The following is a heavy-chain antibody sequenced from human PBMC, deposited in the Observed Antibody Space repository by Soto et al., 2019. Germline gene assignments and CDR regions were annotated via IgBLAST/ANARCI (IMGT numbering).Heavy chain of an antibody. V-gene: IGHV1-69*01. D-gene: IGHD2-8*01. CDR1: GGTFSSYV. Sequence: QVQLVQSGAEVKKPGSLVKVSCKASGGTFSSYVIGWVRQAPGQGLEWMGGIISIFGTTHYAQRFQGRVTITADESPSTAYMELSSLRSEDTAVYYCATPLAYAMRGWDGLDVWGQGTTVTVSS. CDR3: ATPLAYAMRGWDGLDV. J-gene: IGHJ6*02. CDR2: IISIFGTT.